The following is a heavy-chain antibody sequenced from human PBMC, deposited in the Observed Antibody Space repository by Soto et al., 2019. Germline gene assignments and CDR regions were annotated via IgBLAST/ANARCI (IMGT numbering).Heavy chain of an antibody. CDR1: GYSFTSYW. Sequence: PGESLKISCKGSGYSFTSYWISWVRQMPGKGLEWMGRIDPSDSYTNYSPSFQGHVTISADKSITTAYLQWSSLKASDTAMYYCARHMAVAGTMDVWGQGTTVTVSS. D-gene: IGHD6-19*01. V-gene: IGHV5-10-1*01. CDR3: ARHMAVAGTMDV. CDR2: IDPSDSYT. J-gene: IGHJ6*02.